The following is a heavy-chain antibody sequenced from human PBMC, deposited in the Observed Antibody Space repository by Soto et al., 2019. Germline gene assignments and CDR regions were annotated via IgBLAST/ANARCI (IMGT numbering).Heavy chain of an antibody. J-gene: IGHJ4*02. Sequence: GASVKVSCKASGYTFRNYGITWVRQAPGQGLEWMAWISPYNGNTNYAQDLQGRVTMTTDTSTSTAYMELRGLTSEDTAMYYCARDLVSGSDFWRAYNGGYFDYWGQGTLVTVSS. D-gene: IGHD3-3*01. CDR1: GYTFRNYG. V-gene: IGHV1-18*01. CDR3: ARDLVSGSDFWRAYNGGYFDY. CDR2: ISPYNGNT.